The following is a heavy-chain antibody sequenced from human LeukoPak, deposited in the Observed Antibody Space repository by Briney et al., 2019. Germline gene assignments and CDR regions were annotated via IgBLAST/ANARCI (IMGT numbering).Heavy chain of an antibody. J-gene: IGHJ4*02. Sequence: GGSLRLSRAASGFTFSSYSMNWVRQAPGKGLEWVSYISSSSSTIYYADSVKGRFTISRDNAKNSLYLQMNSLRAEDTAVYYCARLGRGSSGYYYSDYWGQGTLVTVSS. D-gene: IGHD3-22*01. CDR1: GFTFSSYS. CDR2: ISSSSSTI. CDR3: ARLGRGSSGYYYSDY. V-gene: IGHV3-48*01.